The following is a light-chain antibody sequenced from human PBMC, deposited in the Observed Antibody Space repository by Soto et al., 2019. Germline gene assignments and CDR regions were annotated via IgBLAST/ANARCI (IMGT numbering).Light chain of an antibody. Sequence: DIQMTQSPSSLSASVGDRVTVTCRASQSISNNLNWYQKKQGKAPTLLIFAASTLQTGVPSRFIGSGFGTDFTLTISSLQLEDFATYYCQQSYTSPLTFGGGTKVDVK. CDR2: AAS. CDR3: QQSYTSPLT. V-gene: IGKV1-39*01. J-gene: IGKJ4*01. CDR1: QSISNN.